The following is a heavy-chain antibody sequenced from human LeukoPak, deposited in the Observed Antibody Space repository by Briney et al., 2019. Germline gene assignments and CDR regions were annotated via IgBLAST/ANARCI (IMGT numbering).Heavy chain of an antibody. J-gene: IGHJ6*03. CDR1: GGSISSSSYY. CDR2: IYYSGST. CDR3: ARDWAAAAGYYYYMDV. V-gene: IGHV4-39*02. D-gene: IGHD6-13*01. Sequence: SETLSLTCTVSGGSISSSSYYWGWIRQPPGKGLEWIGSIYYSGSTYYNPSLKSRVTISVGTSKNQFSLKLSSVTAADTAVYYCARDWAAAAGYYYYMDVWGKGTTVTVSS.